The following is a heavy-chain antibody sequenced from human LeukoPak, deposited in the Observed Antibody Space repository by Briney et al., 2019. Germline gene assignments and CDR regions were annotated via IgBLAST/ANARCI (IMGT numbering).Heavy chain of an antibody. CDR2: INAGNGNT. CDR3: ARALPLGRFGELVVY. J-gene: IGHJ4*02. Sequence: GASVKVSCKASGYTFTSYAMHRVRQAPGQRLEWMGWINAGNGNTKYSQKFQGRVTITRDTSASTAYMELSSLRSEDTAVHYCARALPLGRFGELVVYWGQGTLVTVSS. CDR1: GYTFTSYA. D-gene: IGHD3-10*01. V-gene: IGHV1-3*01.